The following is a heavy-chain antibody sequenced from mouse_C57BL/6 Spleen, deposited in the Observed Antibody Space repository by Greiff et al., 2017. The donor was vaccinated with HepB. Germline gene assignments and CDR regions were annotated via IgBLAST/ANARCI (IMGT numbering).Heavy chain of an antibody. J-gene: IGHJ3*01. CDR2: IDPSDSYT. CDR3: ARAIYDGTSGYFDV. V-gene: IGHV1-50*01. Sequence: QVQLQQPGAELVKPGASVKLSCKASGYTFTSYWMQWVKQRPGQGLEWIGEIDPSDSYTNYNQKFKGKATLTVDTSSSTAYMQLSSLTSEDSAVYYCARAIYDGTSGYFDVWGQGTLVTVSA. CDR1: GYTFTSYW. D-gene: IGHD2-3*01.